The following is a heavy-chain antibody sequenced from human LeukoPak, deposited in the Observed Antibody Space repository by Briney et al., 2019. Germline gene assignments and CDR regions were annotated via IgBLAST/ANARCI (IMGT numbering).Heavy chain of an antibody. D-gene: IGHD3-22*01. J-gene: IGHJ3*02. CDR1: GYSISSGYY. CDR3: ARGGAYYYDSSGYQGAFDI. V-gene: IGHV4-38-2*01. CDR2: IYHSGST. Sequence: PSETLSLTCAVSGYSISSGYYWGWIRQPPGKGLEWIGSIYHSGSTYYNPSLKSRVTISVDTSKNQFSPKLSSVTAADTAVYYCARGGAYYYDSSGYQGAFDIWGQGTMVTVSS.